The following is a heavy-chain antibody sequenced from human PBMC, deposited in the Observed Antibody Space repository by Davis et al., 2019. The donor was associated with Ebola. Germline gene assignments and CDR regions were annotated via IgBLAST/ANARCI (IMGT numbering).Heavy chain of an antibody. V-gene: IGHV3-15*01. CDR2: IRSKNDGGTA. D-gene: IGHD3-3*01. Sequence: PGGSLRLSCAVSGFSFSKIWLTWVRQTPGKGLEWVGRIRSKNDGGTADYAAPVRGRFTISRNDSKNTLYLEMNSLKTEDTGVYFCATGTYDDFWSSFYRMDVWGKGNTVIVSS. CDR3: ATGTYDDFWSSFYRMDV. CDR1: GFSFSKIW. J-gene: IGHJ6*04.